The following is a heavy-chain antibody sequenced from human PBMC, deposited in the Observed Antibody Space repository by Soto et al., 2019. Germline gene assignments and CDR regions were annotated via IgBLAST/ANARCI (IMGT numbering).Heavy chain of an antibody. Sequence: WRSLRLSCGASGFTCSSYGMHWFRQAPGKGLEWVAVISYDGINKYYVDSVKGRFTISRDNSKNTLYLQMNGLRVEDTAVYYCAKDQTVATIKGNGMDVWGQGTTVTVSS. V-gene: IGHV3-30*18. D-gene: IGHD5-12*01. CDR2: ISYDGINK. CDR1: GFTCSSYG. J-gene: IGHJ6*02. CDR3: AKDQTVATIKGNGMDV.